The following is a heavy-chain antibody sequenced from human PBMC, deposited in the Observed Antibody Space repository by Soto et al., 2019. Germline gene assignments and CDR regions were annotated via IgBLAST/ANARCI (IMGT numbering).Heavy chain of an antibody. V-gene: IGHV5-51*01. CDR3: ARTAAAGPVGNYYGMDV. CDR1: GYSFTSYW. Sequence: GESLKISCKGSGYSFTSYWIGWVRQMPGKGLEWMGIIYPGDSDTRYSPSFQGQVTISADKSISTAYLQWSSLKASDTAMYYCARTAAAGPVGNYYGMDVWGQGTTVTVPS. D-gene: IGHD6-13*01. CDR2: IYPGDSDT. J-gene: IGHJ6*02.